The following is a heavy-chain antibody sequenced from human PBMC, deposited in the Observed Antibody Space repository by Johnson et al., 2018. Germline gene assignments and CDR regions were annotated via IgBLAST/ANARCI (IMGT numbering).Heavy chain of an antibody. CDR1: GFSFDDYA. Sequence: EVQLGESGGGLVQPGRSLRLSCVASGFSFDDYAMHWVRQVPGKGLEWVSGINWNGATTSYADSVEGRFTISRDNAKHALYLQMNSLRAEDTGLDYCARPPRYYYYMDCGGKGTTVTVSS. CDR3: ARPPRYYYYMDC. V-gene: IGHV3-20*04. J-gene: IGHJ6*03. CDR2: INWNGATT.